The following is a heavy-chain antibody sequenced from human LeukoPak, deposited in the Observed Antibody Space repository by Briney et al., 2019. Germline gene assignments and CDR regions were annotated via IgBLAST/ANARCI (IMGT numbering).Heavy chain of an antibody. CDR3: ARAGISMIVVAHLNV. J-gene: IGHJ3*01. D-gene: IGHD3-22*01. V-gene: IGHV1-46*01. CDR1: GYTFTSYY. CDR2: INPSGGST. Sequence: ASVKVSCKASGYTFTSYYMHWVRQAPGQGLEWTGIINPSGGSTSYAQKFQGRVTMTRDTSTSTVYMELSSPRSEDTAVYYCARAGISMIVVAHLNVWGQGTMVTVSS.